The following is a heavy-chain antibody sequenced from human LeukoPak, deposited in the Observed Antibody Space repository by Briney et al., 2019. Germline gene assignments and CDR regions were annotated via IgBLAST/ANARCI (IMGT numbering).Heavy chain of an antibody. D-gene: IGHD2-2*01. V-gene: IGHV3-7*01. Sequence: GGSLRLSCAASGFIFENYWTNWVRQAPGKGLEWVANIEQDGSEKYYVDSVKGRFTISRDNARNSLYLQMNSLRAEDTAVYYCASLYCTHTTCYYFDYWGQGTLVSVSS. CDR3: ASLYCTHTTCYYFDY. CDR1: GFIFENYW. J-gene: IGHJ4*02. CDR2: IEQDGSEK.